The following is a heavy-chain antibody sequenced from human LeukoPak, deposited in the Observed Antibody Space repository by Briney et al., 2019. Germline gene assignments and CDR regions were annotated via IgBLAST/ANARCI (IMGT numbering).Heavy chain of an antibody. CDR2: ISAYNGNT. V-gene: IGHV1-18*04. J-gene: IGHJ4*02. CDR3: ARYSSGWYGYYFDY. D-gene: IGHD6-19*01. CDR1: GYTFTGYG. Sequence: GASVEVSCKASGYTFTGYGISWVRQAPGQGLEWMGWISAYNGNTNYAQKLQGRVTMTTDTSTSTAYMELRSLRSDDTAVYYCARYSSGWYGYYFDYWGQGTLVTVSS.